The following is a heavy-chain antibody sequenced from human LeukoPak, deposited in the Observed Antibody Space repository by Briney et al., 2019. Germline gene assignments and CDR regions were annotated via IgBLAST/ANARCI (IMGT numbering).Heavy chain of an antibody. CDR3: ARGARGVTAFDI. V-gene: IGHV4-59*12. D-gene: IGHD3-10*01. CDR2: IYYSGST. J-gene: IGHJ3*02. Sequence: SETLSLTCTVSGGSISRYYWSWIRQSPGKGLEWIGYIYYSGSTNYNPSLKSRVTISVDTSKNQFSLKLSSVTAADTAVYYCARGARGVTAFDIWGQGTMVTVSS. CDR1: GGSISRYY.